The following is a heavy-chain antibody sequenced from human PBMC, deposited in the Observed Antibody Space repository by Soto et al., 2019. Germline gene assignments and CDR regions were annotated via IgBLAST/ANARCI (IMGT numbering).Heavy chain of an antibody. J-gene: IGHJ4*02. CDR1: GGTFSSYT. CDR2: IIPILGIA. Sequence: QVQLVQSGAEVKKPGSSVKVSCKASGGTFSSYTISWVRQAPGQGLEWMGRIIPILGIANYAQKFQGRVTITADKSTSTAYMELSSLRSEDTAMYYCASGLYYPKMVYAMAFDYWGQGTLVTVSS. D-gene: IGHD2-8*01. V-gene: IGHV1-69*02. CDR3: ASGLYYPKMVYAMAFDY.